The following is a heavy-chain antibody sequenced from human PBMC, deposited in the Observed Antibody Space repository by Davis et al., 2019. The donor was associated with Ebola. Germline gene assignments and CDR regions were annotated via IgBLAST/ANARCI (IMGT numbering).Heavy chain of an antibody. V-gene: IGHV3-23*01. D-gene: IGHD6-13*01. J-gene: IGHJ6*02. Sequence: GGSLRLSCAASGFTFSSYAMTWVRQAPGKGLEWVSAISGSGGSTYYADSVKGRFTISRDNSKNTLYLQMNSLRAEDTAVYYCARSTWAAGTVYYYYGMDVWGQGTTVTVSS. CDR3: ARSTWAAGTVYYYYGMDV. CDR2: ISGSGGST. CDR1: GFTFSSYA.